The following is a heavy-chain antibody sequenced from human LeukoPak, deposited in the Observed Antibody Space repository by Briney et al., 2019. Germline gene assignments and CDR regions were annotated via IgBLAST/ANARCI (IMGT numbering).Heavy chain of an antibody. Sequence: GGSLRLSCAASGFTFSSSAISWVRQAPGKGPEWVSAISPSSDTTYYTDSVKGRFTISRDNSKNTLYLQMNSLRAEDTAVYYCAKDPGVLLWFGELSIWGQGTLVTVSS. CDR1: GFTFSSSA. CDR3: AKDPGVLLWFGELSI. V-gene: IGHV3-23*01. CDR2: ISPSSDTT. D-gene: IGHD3-10*01. J-gene: IGHJ4*02.